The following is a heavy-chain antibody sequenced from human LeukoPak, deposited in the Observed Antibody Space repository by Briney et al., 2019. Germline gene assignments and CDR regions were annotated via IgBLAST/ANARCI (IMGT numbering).Heavy chain of an antibody. V-gene: IGHV4-34*01. CDR3: ARSSGSYYSRIDY. J-gene: IGHJ4*02. D-gene: IGHD1-26*01. Sequence: SETLSLTCAVYGGSFSDYYWTWIRQPPGKGPEWIGEINHTGNTKYNASLKSRVTMSVDASKSQFSLNLSSVTAADTAFYYCARSSGSYYSRIDYWGQGTLVTVSS. CDR1: GGSFSDYY. CDR2: INHTGNT.